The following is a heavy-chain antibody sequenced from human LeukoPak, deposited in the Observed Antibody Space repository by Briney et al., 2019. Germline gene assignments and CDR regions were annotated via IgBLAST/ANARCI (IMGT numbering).Heavy chain of an antibody. CDR3: ARGFYDGVNWFDP. CDR1: GFTFTSHW. CDR2: IKQDGDEK. D-gene: IGHD5/OR15-5a*01. V-gene: IGHV3-7*01. J-gene: IGHJ5*02. Sequence: GGSLRLSCGASGFTFTSHWMSWVRQAPGKGLEWVANIKQDGDEKYYVESVKGRFIISRDNAKNSLYLQMNSLRAEDTAVYYCARGFYDGVNWFDPWGQGTLVTVSS.